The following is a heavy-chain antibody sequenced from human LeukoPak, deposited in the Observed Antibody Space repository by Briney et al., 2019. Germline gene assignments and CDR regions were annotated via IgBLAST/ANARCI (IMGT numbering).Heavy chain of an antibody. CDR3: ARDFYRDWFDP. Sequence: PSETLSLTCTVSGGSISSYYWSWIRQPPGKGLEWIGSIYYSGSTYYNPSLKSRVTISVDTSKNQFSLKLSSVTAADTAVYYCARDFYRDWFDPWGQGTLVTVSS. CDR2: IYYSGST. J-gene: IGHJ5*02. V-gene: IGHV4-59*12. D-gene: IGHD1-26*01. CDR1: GGSISSYY.